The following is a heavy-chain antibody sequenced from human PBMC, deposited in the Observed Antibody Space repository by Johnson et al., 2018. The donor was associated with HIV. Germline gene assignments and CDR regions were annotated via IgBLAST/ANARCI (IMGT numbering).Heavy chain of an antibody. CDR2: ISWNSGSI. V-gene: IGHV3-9*01. Sequence: VQLVESGGGLVQPGRSLRLSCAASGFTFDDYAMHWVRQAPGKGLEWVSGISWNSGSIGYADSVKGRFTISRDNAKNSLYLQMNSLRAEDTALYYCAKGVITCGGVIGPLRAFDIWGQGTVVTVSS. D-gene: IGHD3-16*02. CDR3: AKGVITCGGVIGPLRAFDI. J-gene: IGHJ3*02. CDR1: GFTFDDYA.